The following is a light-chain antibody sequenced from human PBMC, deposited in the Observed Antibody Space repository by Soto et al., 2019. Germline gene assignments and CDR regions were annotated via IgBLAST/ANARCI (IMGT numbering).Light chain of an antibody. CDR3: QQYNSYSPGYT. V-gene: IGKV1-5*01. Sequence: DIQMTRSPSTLSASVGDRVTITCRASQSISSWLAWYQQKPGKAPKLLIYDASSLESGVPSRFSGSGYGTEFTLTISSLQPDDFATYYCQQYNSYSPGYTFGQGTKLEIK. CDR1: QSISSW. CDR2: DAS. J-gene: IGKJ2*01.